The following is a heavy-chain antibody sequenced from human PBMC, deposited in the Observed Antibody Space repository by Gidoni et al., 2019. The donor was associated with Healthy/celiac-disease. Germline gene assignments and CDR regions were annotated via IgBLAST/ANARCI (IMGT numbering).Heavy chain of an antibody. CDR1: GFTFSSYS. V-gene: IGHV3-21*01. J-gene: IGHJ4*02. CDR2: MSSSSSYI. CDR3: ARDRDCSGGSCYSDFDY. D-gene: IGHD2-15*01. Sequence: VQLVESGVGLVKPGGSLRLSCAASGFTFSSYSMNWFRQAPGKGLEWVSSMSSSSSYIYYADSVKGRFTISRDNAKNSLYLQMNSLRAEDTAVYYCARDRDCSGGSCYSDFDYWGQGTLVTVSS.